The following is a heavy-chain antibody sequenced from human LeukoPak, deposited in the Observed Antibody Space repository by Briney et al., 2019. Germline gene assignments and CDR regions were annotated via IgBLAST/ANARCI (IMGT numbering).Heavy chain of an antibody. CDR1: GFVFRTYD. Sequence: GRSLRLSCAASGFVFRTYDMNWVRQAPGKGLEWVSAITGSGGSTYYADSVKGRFTISRDNSKNTLYLQMNSLRVEDTAIYYCAKEPADWGQGTLVTVSS. V-gene: IGHV3-23*01. CDR2: ITGSGGST. CDR3: AKEPAD. J-gene: IGHJ4*02.